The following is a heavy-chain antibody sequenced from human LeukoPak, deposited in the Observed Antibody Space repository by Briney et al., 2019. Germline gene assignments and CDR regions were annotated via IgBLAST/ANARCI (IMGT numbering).Heavy chain of an antibody. D-gene: IGHD3-22*01. CDR2: IYTSGST. CDR1: GGSISSGSYY. CDR3: AREGPYDSSGYFPYRPNLIEETKDAFDI. Sequence: SETLSLTCTVSGGSISSGSYYWSWIRQPAGKGLEWIGRIYTSGSTNYNPSLKSRVTISVDTSKNQFSLKLSSVTAADTAVYYCAREGPYDSSGYFPYRPNLIEETKDAFDIWGQGTMVTVSS. V-gene: IGHV4-61*02. J-gene: IGHJ3*02.